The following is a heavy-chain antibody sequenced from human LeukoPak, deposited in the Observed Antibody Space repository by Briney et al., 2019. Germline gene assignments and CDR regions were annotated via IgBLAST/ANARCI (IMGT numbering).Heavy chain of an antibody. D-gene: IGHD3-10*01. J-gene: IGHJ4*02. CDR1: GYTFTGYY. CDR3: AGGYYYGSGSIDY. V-gene: IGHV1-2*02. Sequence: ASVKVSCKTSGYTFTGYYMHWVRQAPGQGLELMGWINPKSGGTNYAQKFQGRVTMTRDTSISTAYMELSRLRSDDTAVYYCAGGYYYGSGSIDYWGQGTLVTVSS. CDR2: INPKSGGT.